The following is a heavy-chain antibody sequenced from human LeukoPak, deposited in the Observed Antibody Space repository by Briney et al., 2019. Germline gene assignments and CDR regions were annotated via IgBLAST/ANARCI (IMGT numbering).Heavy chain of an antibody. CDR1: GYSFTSYW. CDR2: IYPGDSDT. CDR3: ARRAGGFDREFDP. Sequence: GESLKISGKGSGYSFTSYWIGWVHQMPGKGLEWMGIIYPGDSDTRYSPSFQGQVTISADKSISTAYLQWSSLKASDTAMYYCARRAGGFDREFDPWGQGTLVTVSS. V-gene: IGHV5-51*07. J-gene: IGHJ5*02. D-gene: IGHD3-16*01.